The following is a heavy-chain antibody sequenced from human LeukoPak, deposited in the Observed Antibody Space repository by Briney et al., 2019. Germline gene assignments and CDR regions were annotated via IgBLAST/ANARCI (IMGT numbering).Heavy chain of an antibody. CDR3: ARDLGYTEDY. J-gene: IGHJ4*02. CDR1: GFTFSGYS. D-gene: IGHD1-1*01. CDR2: ISSSGSTI. Sequence: GGSLRLSCTASGFTFSGYSMNWIRQAPGKGLEWVSYISSSGSTIYYADSVKGRFTISRDNAKNSLYLQMNSLRAEDTAVYYCARDLGYTEDYWGQGTLVTVSS. V-gene: IGHV3-48*04.